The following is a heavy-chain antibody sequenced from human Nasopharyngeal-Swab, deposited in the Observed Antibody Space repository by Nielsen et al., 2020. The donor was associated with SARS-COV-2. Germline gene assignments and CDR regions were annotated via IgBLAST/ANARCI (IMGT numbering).Heavy chain of an antibody. J-gene: IGHJ5*02. Sequence: SETLSLPCTVSGCSIISYSWSWIRQPPGKGLDWIGYIYYSGSTNYNPSLKSRVTISVDTSKNQFSLKLSSVTAADTAVYYCARHNDNGWFDPWGQGTLVTVSS. CDR2: IYYSGST. V-gene: IGHV4-59*08. D-gene: IGHD3-16*01. CDR3: ARHNDNGWFDP. CDR1: GCSIISYS.